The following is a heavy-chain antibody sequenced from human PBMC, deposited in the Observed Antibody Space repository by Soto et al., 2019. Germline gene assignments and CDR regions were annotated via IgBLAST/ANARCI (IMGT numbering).Heavy chain of an antibody. CDR3: ARHAAYDSVWGKSDGSDY. CDR2: IYYSGAT. J-gene: IGHJ4*02. CDR1: GGSISSNSYY. V-gene: IGHV4-39*01. D-gene: IGHD3-16*01. Sequence: QLQLQESGPGLVKPSETLSLACTVSGGSISSNSYYWDWIRQPPGKGLGWIGSIYYSGATYHNPSLQSRVTISVDTAKTQFSLHLSSVTAADTAVYYCARHAAYDSVWGKSDGSDYWGQGTLVTVSS.